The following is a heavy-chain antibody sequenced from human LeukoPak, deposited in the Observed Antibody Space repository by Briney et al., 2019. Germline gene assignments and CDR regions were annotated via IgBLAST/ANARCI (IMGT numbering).Heavy chain of an antibody. D-gene: IGHD1-26*01. Sequence: GGSLRLSCAASGFYFSDYYMSWIRQGPGKGLEWVSVIYSGGDTYYADSVKGRFTISRDNSKNTLYLQMNSPRAEDTAVYYCAREPKRASGYYGMDVWGQGTTVTVSS. CDR3: AREPKRASGYYGMDV. V-gene: IGHV3-66*01. CDR2: IYSGGDT. CDR1: GFYFSDYY. J-gene: IGHJ6*02.